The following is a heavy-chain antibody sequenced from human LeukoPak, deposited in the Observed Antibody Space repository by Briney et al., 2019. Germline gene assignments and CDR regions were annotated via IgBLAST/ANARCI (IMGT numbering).Heavy chain of an antibody. CDR1: GGSFSGYY. CDR3: ARGGYGDPGGY. CDR2: INHSGST. J-gene: IGHJ4*02. V-gene: IGHV4-34*01. Sequence: SETLSLTCAVYGGSFSGYYWSWIRQPPGKGLEWTGEINHSGSTNYNPSLKSRVTISVDTSKNQFSLKLSSVTAADTAVYYCARGGYGDPGGYWGQGTLVTVSS. D-gene: IGHD4-17*01.